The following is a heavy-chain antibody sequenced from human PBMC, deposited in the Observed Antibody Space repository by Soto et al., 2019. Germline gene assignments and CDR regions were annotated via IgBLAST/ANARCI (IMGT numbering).Heavy chain of an antibody. CDR1: GGTFSSYA. CDR3: ARSRGWFGVPAGDFDY. V-gene: IGHV1-69*01. D-gene: IGHD3-10*01. J-gene: IGHJ4*02. Sequence: QVQLVQSGAEVKKPGSSVKVSCKASGGTFSSYAISWVRQAPGQGLEWMGGIIPISGTANYAQKFQGRVTITAEETTSTAYMELGSLGSQDTAVYYCARSRGWFGVPAGDFDYWGQGTLVTVSS. CDR2: IIPISGTA.